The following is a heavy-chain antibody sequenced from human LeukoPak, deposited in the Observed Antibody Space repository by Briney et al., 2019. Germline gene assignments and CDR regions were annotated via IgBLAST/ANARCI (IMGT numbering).Heavy chain of an antibody. CDR2: ISYDGSNK. CDR3: AKRMGPSIAAADLDY. V-gene: IGHV3-30*18. CDR1: GFTFSSYG. D-gene: IGHD6-13*01. J-gene: IGHJ4*02. Sequence: GGSLRLSCAASGFTFSSYGMHWVRQAPGKGLEWVAVISYDGSNKYYADSVKGRFTISRDNSKNTLYLQMNSLRAEDTAVYYCAKRMGPSIAAADLDYWDQGTLVTVSS.